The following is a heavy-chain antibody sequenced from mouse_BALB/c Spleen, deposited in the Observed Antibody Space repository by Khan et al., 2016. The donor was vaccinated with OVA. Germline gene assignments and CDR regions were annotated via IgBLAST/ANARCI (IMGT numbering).Heavy chain of an antibody. D-gene: IGHD2-14*01. V-gene: IGHV3-8*02. CDR2: MIYSGNT. CDR3: ARGTYRYACAY. CDR1: GDSITSGY. Sequence: EVQLQESGPSLVKPSQTLSLTCSVTGDSITSGYWSWIRKFPGNKLEYMGYMIYSGNTYYNPSLKRRISITRHTSKNQYYLQLNSVTTEDTARYYGARGTYRYACAYWGQGTLVTVSA. J-gene: IGHJ3*01.